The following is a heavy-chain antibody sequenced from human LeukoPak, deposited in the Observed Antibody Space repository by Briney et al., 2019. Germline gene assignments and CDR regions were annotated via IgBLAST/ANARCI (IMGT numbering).Heavy chain of an antibody. V-gene: IGHV5-51*01. CDR3: AASDSSGWESLDY. D-gene: IGHD6-19*01. CDR2: IYPGDSDT. Sequence: GESLKISCKGSGYTFHSYWIAWVRQMPGKGLEWMGIIYPGDSDTRYSPSFQGQVTISADKSISTAYLQWSSLKASDTAMYYCAASDSSGWESLDYWGQGTLVTVSS. CDR1: GYTFHSYW. J-gene: IGHJ4*02.